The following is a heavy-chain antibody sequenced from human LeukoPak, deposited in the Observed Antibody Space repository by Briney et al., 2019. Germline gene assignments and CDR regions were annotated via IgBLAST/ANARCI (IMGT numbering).Heavy chain of an antibody. D-gene: IGHD2-2*01. Sequence: ASVKVSCKASGGTFSSCAISWVRQAPGQGLEWMGRIIPILGIANYAQKFQGRVTITADKSTSTAYMELSSLRSEDTAVYYCANHLACGSTSCPPFDDWGQGTLVTVSS. V-gene: IGHV1-69*04. J-gene: IGHJ4*02. CDR2: IIPILGIA. CDR3: ANHLACGSTSCPPFDD. CDR1: GGTFSSCA.